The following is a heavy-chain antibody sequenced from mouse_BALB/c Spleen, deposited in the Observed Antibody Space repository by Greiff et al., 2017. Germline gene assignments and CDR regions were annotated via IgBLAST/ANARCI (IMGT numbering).Heavy chain of an antibody. CDR3: TRNYGYGY. CDR2: IDPETGGT. D-gene: IGHD1-2*01. CDR1: GYTFTDYE. V-gene: IGHV1-15*01. J-gene: IGHJ2*01. Sequence: VKLQQSGAELVRPGASVTLSCKASGYTFTDYEMHWVKQTPVHGLEWIGAIDPETGGTAYNQKFKGKATLTADKSSSTAYMELRSLTSEDSAVYYCTRNYGYGYWGQGTTLTVSS.